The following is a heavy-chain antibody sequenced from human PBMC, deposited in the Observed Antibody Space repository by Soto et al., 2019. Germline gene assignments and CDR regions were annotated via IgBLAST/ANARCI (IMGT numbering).Heavy chain of an antibody. D-gene: IGHD3-22*01. Sequence: QVQLVQSGAEVKKPGSSVKVSCKASGGTFSSYTISWVRQAPGQGLEWMGRIIPIPGIANYAQKFQGRVTHTADKSTSTAYMELSSLRSEDTAVYYCARDRAATYYYDSSGYYDYWGQGTLVTVSS. J-gene: IGHJ4*02. V-gene: IGHV1-69*08. CDR1: GGTFSSYT. CDR3: ARDRAATYYYDSSGYYDY. CDR2: IIPIPGIA.